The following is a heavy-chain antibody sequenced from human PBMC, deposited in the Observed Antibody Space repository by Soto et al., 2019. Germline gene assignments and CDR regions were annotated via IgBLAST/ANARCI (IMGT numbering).Heavy chain of an antibody. Sequence: ASVKLSCKASDYTFTSYGIIWVRQAPGQGLEWIGWISVYNGNTNYAQKFRGRVTMTTDISTTTAYMEMRSLRSDDTAVYYCARSGSSWNLREFDYWGQGTLVTVSS. D-gene: IGHD6-13*01. CDR1: DYTFTSYG. V-gene: IGHV1-18*01. CDR3: ARSGSSWNLREFDY. CDR2: ISVYNGNT. J-gene: IGHJ4*02.